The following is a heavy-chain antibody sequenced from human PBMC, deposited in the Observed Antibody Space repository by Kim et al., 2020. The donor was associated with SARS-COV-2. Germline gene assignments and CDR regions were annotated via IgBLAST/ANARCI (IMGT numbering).Heavy chain of an antibody. CDR2: ISYDGSNK. D-gene: IGHD3-16*01. Sequence: GGSLRLSCAASGFTFSSYGMHWVRQAPGKGLEWVAVISYDGSNKYYADSVKGRFTISRDNSKNTLYLQMNSLRAEDTAVYYCAKEWGGYYYYGMDVWGQGTTVTVSS. J-gene: IGHJ6*02. CDR3: AKEWGGYYYYGMDV. V-gene: IGHV3-30*18. CDR1: GFTFSSYG.